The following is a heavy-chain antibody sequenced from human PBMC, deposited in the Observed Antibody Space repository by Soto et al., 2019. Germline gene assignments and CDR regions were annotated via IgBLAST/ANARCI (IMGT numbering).Heavy chain of an antibody. J-gene: IGHJ4*02. CDR3: ARGQEGVVATH. CDR1: GGSLSHYY. D-gene: IGHD5-12*01. CDR2: IKGDGST. V-gene: IGHV4-34*01. Sequence: QVQLQQWGAGLLKPSETLSLNCAVNGGSLSHYYWSWIRQPPGKGLEWIGEIKGDGSTNYSPSLKSRATISSDTSNNRFSLRLYAVTAADTGVYYCARGQEGVVATHWDQGTLVTVSS.